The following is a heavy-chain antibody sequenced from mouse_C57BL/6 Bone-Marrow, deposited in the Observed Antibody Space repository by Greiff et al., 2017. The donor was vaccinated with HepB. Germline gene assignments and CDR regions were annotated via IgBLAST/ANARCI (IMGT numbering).Heavy chain of an antibody. V-gene: IGHV10-3*01. D-gene: IGHD1-1*01. CDR1: GFTFNTYA. CDR2: IRSKSSNYAT. J-gene: IGHJ1*03. CDR3: VSEEVYYGSYWYFDV. Sequence: DAGGGLVQPKGSLKLSCAASGFTFNTYAMHWVRQAPGKGLEWVARIRSKSSNYATYYADSVKDRFTISRDDSQSMLYLQMNNLKTEDTAMYYCVSEEVYYGSYWYFDVWGTGTTVTVSS.